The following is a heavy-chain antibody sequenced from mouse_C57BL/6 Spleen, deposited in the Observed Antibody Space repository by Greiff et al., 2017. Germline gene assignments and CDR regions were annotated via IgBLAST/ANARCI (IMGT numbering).Heavy chain of an antibody. V-gene: IGHV1-82*01. CDR1: GYAFSSSW. Sequence: VQLVESGPELVKPGASVKISCKASGYAFSSSWMNWVKQRPGKGLEWIGRIYPGDGDTNYNGKFKGKATLTADKSSSTAYMQLSSLTSEDSAVYFCARAQAPYAMDYWGQGTSVTVSS. CDR2: IYPGDGDT. CDR3: ARAQAPYAMDY. D-gene: IGHD3-2*02. J-gene: IGHJ4*01.